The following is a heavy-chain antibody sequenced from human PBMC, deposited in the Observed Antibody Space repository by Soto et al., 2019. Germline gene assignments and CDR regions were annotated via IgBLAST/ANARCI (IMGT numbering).Heavy chain of an antibody. Sequence: QVKLVQSGPEVKKPGASVKVSCKTSGYTFTSYGISWVRQAPGQGLEWMGWITNDKGKTTYAQKFQGRVTMTTDTSTSTGYMELRSLRSDDTAVYYCATRSPAFDYWGQGTLVTVSS. J-gene: IGHJ4*02. CDR2: ITNDKGKT. CDR3: ATRSPAFDY. CDR1: GYTFTSYG. V-gene: IGHV1-18*01.